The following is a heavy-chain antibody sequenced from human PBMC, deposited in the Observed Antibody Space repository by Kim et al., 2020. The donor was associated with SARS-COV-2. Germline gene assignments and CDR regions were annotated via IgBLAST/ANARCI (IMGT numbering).Heavy chain of an antibody. Sequence: SETLSLTCTVSGGSISSSSYYWGWIRQPPGKGLEWIGSTYYSGSTYYNPSLKSRVTISVDTSKHQFSLKLSSVTAADTAVYYCASLYYDSRLFDYWGQGTLVTVSS. CDR1: GGSISSSSYY. CDR2: TYYSGST. D-gene: IGHD3-22*01. CDR3: ASLYYDSRLFDY. V-gene: IGHV4-39*01. J-gene: IGHJ4*02.